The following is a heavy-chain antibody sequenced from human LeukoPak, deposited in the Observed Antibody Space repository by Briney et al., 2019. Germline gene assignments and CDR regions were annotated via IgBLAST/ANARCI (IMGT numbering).Heavy chain of an antibody. CDR3: ARSPDQNWFDP. Sequence: GGSLRLSCAASGFSFSTYGMSWVRQAPGKGLEWVSGIRGRGSGGSTYYSDSVKGRFTISRDDSMNTLYLEIFSLRAEDTAVYYCARSPDQNWFDPWGQGTLVTVSS. CDR1: GFSFSTYG. J-gene: IGHJ5*02. V-gene: IGHV3-23*01. CDR2: IRGRGSGGST.